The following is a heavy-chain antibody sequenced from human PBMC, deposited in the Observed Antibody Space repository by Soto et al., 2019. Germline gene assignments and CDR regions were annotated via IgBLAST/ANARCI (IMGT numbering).Heavy chain of an antibody. V-gene: IGHV1-18*01. CDR3: ARGRYGDY. Sequence: QVHLVQSGAEVKKPGASVKVSCKGSGYGLTTYGITWVRQAPGQGLEWMAWTSAHNGNTNYAQKLQGRVTVTRDTSTSTAYMELRSLRSDDTAVYYCARGRYGDYWGQGALVTVSS. D-gene: IGHD1-1*01. CDR2: TSAHNGNT. J-gene: IGHJ4*02. CDR1: GYGLTTYG.